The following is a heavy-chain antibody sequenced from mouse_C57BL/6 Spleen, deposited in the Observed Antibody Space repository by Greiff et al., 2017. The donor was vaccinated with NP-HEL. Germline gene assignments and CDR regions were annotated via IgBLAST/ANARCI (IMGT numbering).Heavy chain of an antibody. V-gene: IGHV1-62-2*01. CDR1: GYTFTEYT. CDR3: ARHEADGYYVNYAMDY. D-gene: IGHD2-3*01. J-gene: IGHJ4*01. CDR2: FYPGSGSI. Sequence: QVQLQQSGAELVKPGASVKLSCKASGYTFTEYTIHWVKQRSGQGLEWIGWFYPGSGSIKYNEKFQDKATLTADKSSSTVYMELSRLTSEDSAIYFCARHEADGYYVNYAMDYWGQGTSVTVSS.